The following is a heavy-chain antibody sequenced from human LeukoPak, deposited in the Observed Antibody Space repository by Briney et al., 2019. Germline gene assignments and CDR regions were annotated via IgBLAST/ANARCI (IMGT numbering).Heavy chain of an antibody. Sequence: GGSLRLSCEASGFTFSSYSMNWVRQAPGKGLEWVSFISGSSSIIHYADSVKGRFTISRDNAKNSLYLQMNSLRAEDTAVYYCAKASWGGVTTTYFVSWGQGTLVTVSS. CDR2: ISGSSSII. V-gene: IGHV3-48*04. CDR1: GFTFSSYS. J-gene: IGHJ4*02. CDR3: AKASWGGVTTTYFVS. D-gene: IGHD3-16*01.